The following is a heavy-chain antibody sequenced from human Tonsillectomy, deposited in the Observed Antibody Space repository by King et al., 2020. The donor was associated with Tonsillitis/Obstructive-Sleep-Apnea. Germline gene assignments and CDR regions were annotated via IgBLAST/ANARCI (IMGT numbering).Heavy chain of an antibody. V-gene: IGHV5-51*03. CDR3: AGEGYYYDSSGYFDAFDI. CDR2: IYPGDSDT. CDR1: GYSFTSYW. Sequence: VQLVESGAEVKKPGESLKISCKGSGYSFTSYWIGWVRQMPGKGLEWMGIIYPGDSDTRYSPSFQGQVTISADKSISTAYLQWSSLKASDTAMYYCAGEGYYYDSSGYFDAFDIWGQGTMVTVSS. D-gene: IGHD3-22*01. J-gene: IGHJ3*02.